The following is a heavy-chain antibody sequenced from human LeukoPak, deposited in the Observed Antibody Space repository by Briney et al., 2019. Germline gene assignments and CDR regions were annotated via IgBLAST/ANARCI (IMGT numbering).Heavy chain of an antibody. CDR1: GFSFSTYG. D-gene: IGHD3-22*01. V-gene: IGHV3-30*02. CDR2: IRYDGTHI. CDR3: STEEQSSGSLFDY. Sequence: GGSLRLSCAASGFSFSTYGMHWLRQAPGKGLEWVAFIRYDGTHIPYADSVKGRFTISRDNSKNTLYLQMDSLRAEDTAVYYCSTEEQSSGSLFDYWGQGTLVTVSS. J-gene: IGHJ4*02.